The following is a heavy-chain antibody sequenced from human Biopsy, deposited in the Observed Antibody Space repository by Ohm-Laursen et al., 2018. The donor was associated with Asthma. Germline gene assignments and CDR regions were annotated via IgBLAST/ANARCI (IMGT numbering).Heavy chain of an antibody. D-gene: IGHD6-6*01. CDR2: IFFDGSNK. V-gene: IGHV3-30-3*01. Sequence: SLRLSCAASGFTFHNYVMHWVRQAPRKGLEWVAGIFFDGSNKYYADSVKGRLTISRDNSKDTLYLQVNSLRGDDTAVYYCARGKTWGRSYYFDYWGQGTLVTVSS. CDR3: ARGKTWGRSYYFDY. CDR1: GFTFHNYV. J-gene: IGHJ4*02.